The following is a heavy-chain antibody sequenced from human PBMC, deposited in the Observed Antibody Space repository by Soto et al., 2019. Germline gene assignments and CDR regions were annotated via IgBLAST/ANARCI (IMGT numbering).Heavy chain of an antibody. CDR3: ARARAESYYFDNSGYYFDY. V-gene: IGHV4-59*01. CDR1: GDSISSYY. J-gene: IGHJ4*02. CDR2: IYYTGTT. D-gene: IGHD3-22*01. Sequence: PSETLSLTCSVSGDSISSYYWSWIRQSPEKGLEWIGYIYYTGTTNYNPSLKSRVIISADTSKNHFSLKLSSVTAADTAVYYCARARAESYYFDNSGYYFDYWGKGTLVTVS.